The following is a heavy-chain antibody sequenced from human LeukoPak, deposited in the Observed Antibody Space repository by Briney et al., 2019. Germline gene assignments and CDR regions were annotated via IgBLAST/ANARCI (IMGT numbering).Heavy chain of an antibody. CDR3: ANSLAAAGPNYDY. CDR2: IRYDGSNK. Sequence: PGGSLRLSCAASGFTFSSYGMHWVRQAPGKGLEWVAFIRYDGSNKYYADSVKGRFTISRDNSKNTLYLQMNSLRAEDTAVYYCANSLAAAGPNYDYWGQGTLVTVSS. D-gene: IGHD6-13*01. J-gene: IGHJ4*02. V-gene: IGHV3-30*02. CDR1: GFTFSSYG.